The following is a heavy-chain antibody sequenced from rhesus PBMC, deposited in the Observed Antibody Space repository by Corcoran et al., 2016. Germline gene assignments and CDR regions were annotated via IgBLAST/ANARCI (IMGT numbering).Heavy chain of an antibody. CDR2: ISGNGGNT. J-gene: IGHJ4*01. D-gene: IGHD3-28*01. V-gene: IGHV4-165*01. CDR1: GGSLSGYY. Sequence: QVQLQESGPGLVKPSETLSLTCAVSGGSLSGYYWGWIRQPPGKGLEWIGYISGNGGNTDNTPSRKGRVSISIAPSKNQFSLKLTSVTAADTALYYCAGRSGDCPFEYWGQGVLVTVSS. CDR3: AGRSGDCPFEY.